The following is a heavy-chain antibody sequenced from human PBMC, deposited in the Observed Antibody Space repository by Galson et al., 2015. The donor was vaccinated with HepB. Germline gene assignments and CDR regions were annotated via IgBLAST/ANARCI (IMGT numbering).Heavy chain of an antibody. V-gene: IGHV3-30-3*01. CDR2: ISYDGSDK. Sequence: SLRLSCAASGFTFSSYPIHWVRQAPGKGLEWVALISYDGSDKFYADSVKGRFTISRDNSKNMLYLHMNSLRDDDTAVYSCAISWQIVADVFDIWGQGTVVTVSS. CDR1: GFTFSSYP. CDR3: AISWQIVADVFDI. J-gene: IGHJ3*02. D-gene: IGHD5-12*01.